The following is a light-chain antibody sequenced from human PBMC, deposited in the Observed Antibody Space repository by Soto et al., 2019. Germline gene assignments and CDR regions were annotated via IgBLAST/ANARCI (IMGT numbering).Light chain of an antibody. CDR1: SSDVGAYNF. J-gene: IGLJ2*01. CDR2: EVS. Sequence: QSALTQPTSASGSPGQSVTISCTGTSSDVGAYNFVSWYQQHPGKAPKLVIYEVSKRPSGVPDRFSGSKSGNTASLTVSGLQAEDEANYYCSSYAGSNNLPFGGGTKVTVL. V-gene: IGLV2-8*01. CDR3: SSYAGSNNLP.